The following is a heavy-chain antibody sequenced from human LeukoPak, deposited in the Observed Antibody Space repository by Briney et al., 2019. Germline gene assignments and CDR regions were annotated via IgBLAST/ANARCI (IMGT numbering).Heavy chain of an antibody. J-gene: IGHJ6*02. Sequence: GASVKVSCKASGYTFTSYYMHWVRQAPGQGLEWMGIINPSGGSTSYARKFQGRVTMTRDTSTSTVYMELSSLRSEDTAVYYCARVRGPSSSSYYGMDVWGQGTTVTVSS. CDR3: ARVRGPSSSSYYGMDV. CDR2: INPSGGST. CDR1: GYTFTSYY. D-gene: IGHD6-13*01. V-gene: IGHV1-46*01.